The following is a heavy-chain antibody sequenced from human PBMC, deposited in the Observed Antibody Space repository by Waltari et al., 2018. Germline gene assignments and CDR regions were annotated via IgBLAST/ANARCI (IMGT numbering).Heavy chain of an antibody. Sequence: QVQLVQSGAEVKKPGASVKVSCKASGYTFTGYYMHWVRPAPGQGLEWMGRINPNSGGTNYAQKFQGRVTMTRDTSISTAYMELSRLRSDDTAVYYCAGAEYYYDSSGYYYEWFDPWGQGTLVTVSS. CDR1: GYTFTGYY. CDR2: INPNSGGT. D-gene: IGHD3-22*01. V-gene: IGHV1-2*06. CDR3: AGAEYYYDSSGYYYEWFDP. J-gene: IGHJ5*02.